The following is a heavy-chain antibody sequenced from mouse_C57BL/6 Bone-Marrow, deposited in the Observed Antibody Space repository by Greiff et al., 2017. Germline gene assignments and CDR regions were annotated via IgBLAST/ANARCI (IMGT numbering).Heavy chain of an antibody. CDR2: FDPNSGGT. Sequence: QVQLQQSGAELVKPGASVTLSCKASGYTFTSYWMHWVKQRPGRGLEWIGRFDPNSGGTKYNEKFKSKATLTVDKPSSTAYMQLSSLTSEDSAVYYCARYDGSSYPHWYFDVWGTGTTVTVSS. V-gene: IGHV1-72*01. CDR3: ARYDGSSYPHWYFDV. CDR1: GYTFTSYW. J-gene: IGHJ1*03. D-gene: IGHD1-1*01.